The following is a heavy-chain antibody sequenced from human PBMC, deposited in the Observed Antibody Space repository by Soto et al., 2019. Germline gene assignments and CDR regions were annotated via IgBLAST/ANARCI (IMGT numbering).Heavy chain of an antibody. Sequence: GGSLRLSCATSGFTFSNYWIHWVRQAPGEGLVWVSRINPDATTINYADSVKSRFTVSRDNAKNTLYLQMNSLRAEDTAVYYCATAGSYRFDYWGQGTLVTVSS. V-gene: IGHV3-74*01. CDR3: ATAGSYRFDY. CDR2: INPDATTI. D-gene: IGHD3-10*01. CDR1: GFTFSNYW. J-gene: IGHJ4*02.